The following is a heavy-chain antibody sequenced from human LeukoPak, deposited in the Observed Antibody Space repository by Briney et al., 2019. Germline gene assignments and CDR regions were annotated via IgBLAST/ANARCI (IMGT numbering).Heavy chain of an antibody. Sequence: SETLSLTCAVYGGSFSGYYWSWIRQPPGKGLEWIGEINHSGSTNYNPSLKSRVTISVDTSKNQLSLKLSSVTAADTAVYYCARVGVWDILTGYYKPNFDYWGQGTLVTVSS. V-gene: IGHV4-34*01. CDR3: ARVGVWDILTGYYKPNFDY. CDR1: GGSFSGYY. CDR2: INHSGST. J-gene: IGHJ4*02. D-gene: IGHD3-9*01.